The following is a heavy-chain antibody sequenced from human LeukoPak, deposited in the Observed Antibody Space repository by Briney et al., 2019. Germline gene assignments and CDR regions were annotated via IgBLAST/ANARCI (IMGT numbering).Heavy chain of an antibody. D-gene: IGHD2-2*02. CDR3: ATLGYCSSTSCYSIDY. CDR1: GYTFTSYY. CDR2: INPSGGST. J-gene: IGHJ4*02. Sequence: ASVKVSCKVSGYTFTSYYMHWVRQAPGQGLEWMGIINPSGGSTSYAQKFQGRVTMTRDTSTSTVYMELSSLRSEDTAVYYCATLGYCSSTSCYSIDYWGQGTLVTVSS. V-gene: IGHV1-46*01.